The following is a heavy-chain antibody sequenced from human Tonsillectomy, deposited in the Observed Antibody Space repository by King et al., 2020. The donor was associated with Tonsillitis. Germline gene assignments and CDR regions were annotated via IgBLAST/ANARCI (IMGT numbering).Heavy chain of an antibody. V-gene: IGHV3-48*03. D-gene: IGHD6-13*01. J-gene: IGHJ4*02. Sequence: VQLVESGGGLVQPGGSLRLSCAASGFTFSSYEMNWVRQAPGKGLEWVSYISSSGSTIYYADSVKGRFTISRDNAKNSLYLQMNSLRAEDTAVYYCARDAYSSSWYYWGQGTLVTVSS. CDR2: ISSSGSTI. CDR3: ARDAYSSSWYY. CDR1: GFTFSSYE.